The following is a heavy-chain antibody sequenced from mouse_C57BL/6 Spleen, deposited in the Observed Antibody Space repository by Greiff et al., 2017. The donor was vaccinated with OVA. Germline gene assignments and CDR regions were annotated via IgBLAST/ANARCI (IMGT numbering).Heavy chain of an antibody. V-gene: IGHV3-6*01. Sequence: EVQLQESGPGLVKPSQSLSLTCSVTGYSITSGYYWNWIRQFPGNKLEWMGYISYDGSNNYNPSLKNRISITRDTSKNQFFLKLNSVTTEDTATYYCARDLGARHLPFAYWGQGTLVTVSA. D-gene: IGHD3-1*01. CDR2: ISYDGSN. CDR3: ARDLGARHLPFAY. J-gene: IGHJ3*01. CDR1: GYSITSGYY.